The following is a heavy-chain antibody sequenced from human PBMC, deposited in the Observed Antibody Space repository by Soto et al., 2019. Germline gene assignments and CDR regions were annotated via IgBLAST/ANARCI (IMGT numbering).Heavy chain of an antibody. CDR1: GYTFTSYG. J-gene: IGHJ5*02. CDR2: ISAYNGNT. CDR3: ARVFPAGPGIAAASRWFDP. V-gene: IGHV1-18*04. D-gene: IGHD6-13*01. Sequence: ASVKVSCKASGYTFTSYGISWVRQAPGQGLEWMGWISAYNGNTNYAQKLQGRVTMTTDTSTSTAYMELRSLRSDDTAVYYCARVFPAGPGIAAASRWFDPWGQGTLVTV.